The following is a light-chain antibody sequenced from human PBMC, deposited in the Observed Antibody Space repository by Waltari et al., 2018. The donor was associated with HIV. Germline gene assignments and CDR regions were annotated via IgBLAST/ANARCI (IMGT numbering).Light chain of an antibody. CDR1: KQGDNN. CDR3: QAWDSSTVV. Sequence: SSELTQPPPVSVSPGQTASITCSGDKQGDNNACWYQQKPGQSPVLVIYQDRKRPSGIPERFSGSNSRNTATLTISGTQAMDEADYYCQAWDSSTVVFGGGTKLTVL. CDR2: QDR. J-gene: IGLJ2*01. V-gene: IGLV3-1*01.